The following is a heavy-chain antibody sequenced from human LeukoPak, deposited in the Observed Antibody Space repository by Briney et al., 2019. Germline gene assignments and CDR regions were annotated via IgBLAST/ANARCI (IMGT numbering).Heavy chain of an antibody. D-gene: IGHD3-16*02. CDR2: TRLRSTWNT. J-gene: IGHJ4*02. V-gene: IGHV6-1*01. Sequence: SQTLSLACAISGDSVSSKSVSWNWIRQSPSRGLEYLGRTRLRSTWNTFYSLSVQGRITINADTSRNQVSLRLNSVTPEDTALYYCVRDFIWAFEYCGQGALVTVSS. CDR3: VRDFIWAFEY. CDR1: GDSVSSKSVS.